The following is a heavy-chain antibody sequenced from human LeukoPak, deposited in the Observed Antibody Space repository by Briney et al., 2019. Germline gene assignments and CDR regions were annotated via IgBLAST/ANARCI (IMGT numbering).Heavy chain of an antibody. CDR1: GFTFSNHG. J-gene: IGHJ1*01. CDR2: IRPRGDIT. D-gene: IGHD3-16*01. V-gene: IGHV3-23*01. CDR3: AKDDDWGRFNH. Sequence: GRSLRLSCTASGFTFSNHGMNWVRQAPGKGLEWVSGIRPRGDITYYTDSVRGRFTISRDNFKNTVSLQVNSLRAEDTAMYYCAKDDDWGRFNHWGQGTLVTVSS.